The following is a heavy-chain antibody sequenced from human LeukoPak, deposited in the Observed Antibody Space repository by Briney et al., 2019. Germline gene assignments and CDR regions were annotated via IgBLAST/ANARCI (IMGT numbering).Heavy chain of an antibody. CDR2: IIPIFGTA. V-gene: IGHV1-69*13. CDR3: ARALIGKAAAGNDY. J-gene: IGHJ4*02. Sequence: SVNVSCKASGGTFSSYAISWVRQAPGQGLEWMGGIIPIFGTANYAQKFQGRVTITADEATSTAYMELSSLRSEDTAVYYCARALIGKAAAGNDYWGQGTLVTVSS. CDR1: GGTFSSYA. D-gene: IGHD6-13*01.